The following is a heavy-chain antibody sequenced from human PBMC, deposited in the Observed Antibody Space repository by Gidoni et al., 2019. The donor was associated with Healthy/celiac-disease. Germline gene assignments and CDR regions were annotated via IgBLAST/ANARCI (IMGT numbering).Heavy chain of an antibody. CDR1: GGSFSGYY. Sequence: QVQLQQWGAGLLKPSETLSLTGAVDGGSFSGYYWSWIRQPPGKGLVWIGEINHRGITNYNPSLKSRVTISVDTSKNQFSLKLSSVTAADTAVYYCARAFGSGSYYKLGWFDPWGQGTLVTVSS. CDR3: ARAFGSGSYYKLGWFDP. CDR2: INHRGIT. D-gene: IGHD3-10*01. V-gene: IGHV4-34*01. J-gene: IGHJ5*02.